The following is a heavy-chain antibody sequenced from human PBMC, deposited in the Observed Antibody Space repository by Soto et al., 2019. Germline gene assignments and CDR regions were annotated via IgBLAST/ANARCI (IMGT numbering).Heavy chain of an antibody. Sequence: SETLSLTCAVYGGSFSGYYWSWIRQPPGKGLEWIGEINHSGSTNYNPSLKSRVTISVDTSKNQFSLKLSSVTAADTAVYYCARSSYYYDSSGYSLSYWGQGTLVTVSS. CDR3: ARSSYYYDSSGYSLSY. J-gene: IGHJ4*02. CDR2: INHSGST. V-gene: IGHV4-34*01. CDR1: GGSFSGYY. D-gene: IGHD3-22*01.